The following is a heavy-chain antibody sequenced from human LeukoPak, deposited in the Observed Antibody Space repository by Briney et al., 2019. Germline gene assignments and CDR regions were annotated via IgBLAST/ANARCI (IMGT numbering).Heavy chain of an antibody. Sequence: QPGGCLRLSCAASGFTFGTYWMSWVRQAPGKGLEWVANINGDGSEKYFAGSVKGRFTISRDNARNSLFLQMNSLRAEDTAVYYCARARYCSSGNCYKDYWGQGSLVTVSS. J-gene: IGHJ4*02. V-gene: IGHV3-7*01. CDR3: ARARYCSSGNCYKDY. CDR1: GFTFGTYW. CDR2: INGDGSEK. D-gene: IGHD2-15*01.